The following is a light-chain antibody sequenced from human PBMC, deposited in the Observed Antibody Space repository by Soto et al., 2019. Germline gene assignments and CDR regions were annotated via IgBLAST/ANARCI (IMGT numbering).Light chain of an antibody. CDR1: QDIGNY. CDR3: QQYDTLPPYT. CDR2: DVS. V-gene: IGKV1-33*01. Sequence: DIQMTQSPSSLSASVGDRVTIACQANQDIGNYLNWYQQKPGKAPRLLIYDVSNLEIGVPSRFSGSGSGTDFTFTISNLQPEDIATYYCQQYDTLPPYTFGQGTKVELK. J-gene: IGKJ2*01.